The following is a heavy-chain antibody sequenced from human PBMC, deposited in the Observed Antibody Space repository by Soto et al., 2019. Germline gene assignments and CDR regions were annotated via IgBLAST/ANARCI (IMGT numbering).Heavy chain of an antibody. J-gene: IGHJ6*03. CDR2: IYYSGST. Sequence: QLQLQETGPGLVKPSETLSLTCTVSGGSISSSSYYWGWIRQPPGKGLEWIGSIYYSGSTYYNPSLKSRVTISVDTSKNQFSLMLSSVTAADTAVYYCARLGCEVVVANYYMDVWGKGTTVTVSS. CDR1: GGSISSSSYY. CDR3: ARLGCEVVVANYYMDV. V-gene: IGHV4-39*01. D-gene: IGHD2-15*01.